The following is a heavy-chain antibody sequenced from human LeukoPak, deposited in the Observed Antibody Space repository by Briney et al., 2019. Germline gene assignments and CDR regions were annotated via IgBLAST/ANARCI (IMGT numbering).Heavy chain of an antibody. J-gene: IGHJ4*02. CDR2: INHSGST. CDR3: AGGGYSYGYSIDY. V-gene: IGHV4-34*01. Sequence: KPSETLSLTCAVYGGSFSGYYWSWIRQPPGKGLEWIGEINHSGSTNYNPSLKSRVTISVDTSKNQFSLKLSSVTAADTAVYYCAGGGYSYGYSIDYWGQGTLVTVSS. D-gene: IGHD5-18*01. CDR1: GGSFSGYY.